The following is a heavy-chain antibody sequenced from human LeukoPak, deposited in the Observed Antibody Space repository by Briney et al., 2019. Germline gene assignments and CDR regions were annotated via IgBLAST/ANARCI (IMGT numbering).Heavy chain of an antibody. J-gene: IGHJ4*02. D-gene: IGHD4-17*01. V-gene: IGHV3-9*01. CDR2: ISWNSGSI. Sequence: GGSLRLSCAASGFTFDDYAMHWVRQAPGKGLEWVSGISWNSGSIGYADSVKGRFTISRDNAKNSLYLQMNSLRAEDTALYYCAKESDYGDYYFDYWGQGTLVTVSS. CDR3: AKESDYGDYYFDY. CDR1: GFTFDDYA.